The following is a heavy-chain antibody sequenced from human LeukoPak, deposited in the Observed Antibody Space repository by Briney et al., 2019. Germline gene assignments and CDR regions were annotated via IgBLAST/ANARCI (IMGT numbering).Heavy chain of an antibody. J-gene: IGHJ6*02. V-gene: IGHV3-23*01. CDR3: AKGDVSGDYYYGMDV. D-gene: IGHD3-3*01. Sequence: GGSLRLSCAASGFTFSSYAMSWVRQAPGKGLEWVSGIRGSGATTKYADSVKDGFSISRDNSKNTLYVQMNSLRVEDTAVYYCAKGDVSGDYYYGMDVWGQGTTVTVSS. CDR2: IRGSGATT. CDR1: GFTFSSYA.